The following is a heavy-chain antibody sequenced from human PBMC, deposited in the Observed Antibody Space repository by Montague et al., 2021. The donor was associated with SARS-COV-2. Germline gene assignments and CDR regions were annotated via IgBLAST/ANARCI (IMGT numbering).Heavy chain of an antibody. CDR3: AGGSGSGSYLGY. D-gene: IGHD3-10*01. J-gene: IGHJ4*02. Sequence: SETLSLTCTVSGGSISSSSYYWGWMRQPPGKGRVGIGSIRERGSTYYNPALKSRVTISVDTSKNQFYLKLSSVTAAATAVYYCAGGSGSGSYLGYWGQGTLVTVSS. CDR2: IRERGST. V-gene: IGHV4-39*01. CDR1: GGSISSSSYY.